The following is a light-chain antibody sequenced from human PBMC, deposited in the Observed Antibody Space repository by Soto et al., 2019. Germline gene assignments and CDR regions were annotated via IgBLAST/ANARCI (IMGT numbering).Light chain of an antibody. Sequence: EIVLTQSPGTLSLSPGQRATLSCRASQTVSSSYFSWYQQKPGQAPRLLIYAASIRAAGIPDRFSGFGSGTDFTLTTSGLEPEDFAVYYCQQYGSSPFTFGGGTKVDIK. V-gene: IGKV3-20*01. CDR2: AAS. J-gene: IGKJ4*01. CDR3: QQYGSSPFT. CDR1: QTVSSSY.